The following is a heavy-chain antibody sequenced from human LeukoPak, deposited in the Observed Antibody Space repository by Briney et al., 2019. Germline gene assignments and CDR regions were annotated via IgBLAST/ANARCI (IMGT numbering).Heavy chain of an antibody. CDR3: ANVAKGRYFFYYMDV. Sequence: ASVTVSCKASGYSLNTYGVSWVRQAPGQGLQWIGWISSYNRITNYAQKFQGRVTVTTDTSTDTTYIELRSLRSDDTAVYYCANVAKGRYFFYYMDVWGKGTTVTVSS. CDR2: ISSYNRIT. V-gene: IGHV1-18*01. J-gene: IGHJ6*03. CDR1: GYSLNTYG.